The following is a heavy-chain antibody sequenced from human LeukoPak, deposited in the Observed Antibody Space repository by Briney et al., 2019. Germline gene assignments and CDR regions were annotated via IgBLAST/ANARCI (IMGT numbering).Heavy chain of an antibody. J-gene: IGHJ5*02. V-gene: IGHV3-30*04. D-gene: IGHD6-13*01. Sequence: GGSLRLSCAASGFTFSSYAMHWVRQAPGKGLEWVAVISYDGSNKYYADSVKGRFTISRDNSKNTLYLQMNSLRAEDTAVYYCAREPRLARDMAAAGTVWFDPWGQGTLVTASS. CDR1: GFTFSSYA. CDR3: AREPRLARDMAAAGTVWFDP. CDR2: ISYDGSNK.